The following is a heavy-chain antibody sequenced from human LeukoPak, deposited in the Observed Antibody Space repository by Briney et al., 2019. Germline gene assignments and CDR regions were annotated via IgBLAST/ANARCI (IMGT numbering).Heavy chain of an antibody. CDR2: ISAYNGNT. V-gene: IGHV1-18*01. D-gene: IGHD6-25*01. Sequence: ASVKVSCKASGYTFTSYGISWVRQAPGQGLEWMGWISAYNGNTNYAQKLQGRVTMTTDTSTSTAYMELRSLRSDDTALYYCAKPGGPGIAARGAFDSWGQGTLVTVSS. J-gene: IGHJ3*01. CDR1: GYTFTSYG. CDR3: AKPGGPGIAARGAFDS.